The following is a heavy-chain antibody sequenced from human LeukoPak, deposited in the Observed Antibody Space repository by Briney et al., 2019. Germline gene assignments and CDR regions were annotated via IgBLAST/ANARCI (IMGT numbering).Heavy chain of an antibody. CDR2: LNNDGSST. CDR3: ARSPYDSSGYWLSDAFDI. CDR1: GFTFSSYW. V-gene: IGHV3-74*01. J-gene: IGHJ3*02. D-gene: IGHD3-22*01. Sequence: GGSLRLSCAASGFTFSSYWMHWVRQAPGKGLVWVSRLNNDGSSTNYADSVKGRFTISRDKAKNTLYLQMKSLRAEDTAVYYCARSPYDSSGYWLSDAFDIWGQGTMVTVSS.